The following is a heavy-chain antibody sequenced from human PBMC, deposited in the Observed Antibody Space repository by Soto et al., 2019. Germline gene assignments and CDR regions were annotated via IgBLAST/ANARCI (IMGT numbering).Heavy chain of an antibody. CDR3: ATANTTYAFDM. V-gene: IGHV3-7*01. J-gene: IGHJ3*02. CDR1: GLTFSISW. D-gene: IGHD1-1*01. Sequence: VQLVESGGGLVQPGESLRLSCTASGLTFSISWMTWVRQAPGEGLEWVSNINPAGNVQHYADSVKERFTISRDNAKNSLFLQMSGLRVEDTAVYYCATANTTYAFDMWGQGPMVTVSS. CDR2: INPAGNVQ.